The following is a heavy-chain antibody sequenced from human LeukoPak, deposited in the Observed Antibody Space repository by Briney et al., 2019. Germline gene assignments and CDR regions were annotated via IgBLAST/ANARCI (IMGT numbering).Heavy chain of an antibody. V-gene: IGHV6-1*01. J-gene: IGHJ4*02. CDR2: IYYRSKWNH. CDR1: GDSVYSGSSA. CDR3: ARNLRPDFDY. Sequence: SQTLSLTCAISGDSVYSGSSAWSWIRQSPSRGLEWLGRIYYRSKWNHDYAESVKSRITINPDTSKNEFSLQLNSVTPEDTAVYYCARNLRPDFDYWGQGTLVTVSS.